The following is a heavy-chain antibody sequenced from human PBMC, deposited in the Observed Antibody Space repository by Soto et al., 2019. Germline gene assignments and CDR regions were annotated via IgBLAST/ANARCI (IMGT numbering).Heavy chain of an antibody. CDR1: GGSISSSNW. V-gene: IGHV4-4*02. Sequence: TLSLTCAVSGGSISSSNWWSWVRQPPGKGLEWIGYIYYSGSTNHNPSLKSRVTISVDTSKNQFSLKLSSVTAADTAVYYCASYSSSWPYYYYGMDVWGQGTTVTVSS. J-gene: IGHJ6*02. CDR2: IYYSGST. CDR3: ASYSSSWPYYYYGMDV. D-gene: IGHD6-13*01.